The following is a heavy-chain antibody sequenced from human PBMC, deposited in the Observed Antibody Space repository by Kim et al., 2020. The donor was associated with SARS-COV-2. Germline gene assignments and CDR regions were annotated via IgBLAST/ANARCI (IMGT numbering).Heavy chain of an antibody. V-gene: IGHV3-9*01. J-gene: IGHJ4*02. D-gene: IGHD6-13*01. CDR3: AKDIVRTEGLSNKNQQLRAVANDY. Sequence: GGSLRLSCAASGFTFGDYAMHWVRQAPGKGLEWVSGISWNSGSIGYADSVKGRFTISRDNAKNSLYLQMNSLRAEDTALYYCAKDIVRTEGLSNKNQQLRAVANDYWGQGTLVTVSS. CDR2: ISWNSGSI. CDR1: GFTFGDYA.